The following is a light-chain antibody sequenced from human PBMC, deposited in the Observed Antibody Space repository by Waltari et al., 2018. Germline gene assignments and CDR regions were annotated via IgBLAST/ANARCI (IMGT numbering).Light chain of an antibody. CDR1: SLRSYY. V-gene: IGLV3-19*01. Sequence: SSELTQDPAVSVALGQTVRITCLGDSLRSYYAAWYQQKPGQAPLLVFYGRNNRPSGIPDRFSGSNSGSTASLTITGALAEDEADYYCSSRDNSYNPLVVFGGGTKLTVL. CDR3: SSRDNSYNPLVV. J-gene: IGLJ2*01. CDR2: GRN.